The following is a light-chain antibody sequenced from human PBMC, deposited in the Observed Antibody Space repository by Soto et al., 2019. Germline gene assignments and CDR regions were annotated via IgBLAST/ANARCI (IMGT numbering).Light chain of an antibody. CDR3: QQYGTSPLT. V-gene: IGKV3-20*01. J-gene: IGKJ4*01. Sequence: EIVLTQSPGTLSLSPGERATLSCGASQSVSSNYLAWYQHKPGQAPRLLIYGASSRATAIPDRFSGSESGTDFTLTITRLEPEDFAVYYCQQYGTSPLTFGGGTKIQIK. CDR2: GAS. CDR1: QSVSSNY.